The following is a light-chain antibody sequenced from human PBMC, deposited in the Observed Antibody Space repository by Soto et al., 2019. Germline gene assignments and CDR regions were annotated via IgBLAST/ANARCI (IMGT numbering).Light chain of an antibody. V-gene: IGKV3-15*01. Sequence: ELVMPQSPATLSVSPGARATLSGRASQSLSSNLAWYQQKPGQAPRLLIYGASTRATGVPARFSGSGSGTDFTLTISRLEPEEFAMYYCQQYGSSRWTVAQGTKVDI. CDR1: QSLSSN. CDR3: QQYGSSRWT. CDR2: GAS. J-gene: IGKJ1*01.